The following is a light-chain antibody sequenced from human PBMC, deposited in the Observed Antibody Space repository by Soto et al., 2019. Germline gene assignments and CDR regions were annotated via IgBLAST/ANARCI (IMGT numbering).Light chain of an antibody. CDR2: GAS. Sequence: ELVLTQSPGTLSLSPGEGATLSCRASQSVSGRSLAWYQQKPGQAPRLLIYGASSRATGIPDRFSGSGSETDFTLTISRLEPEDFALYYCQQYHTSPLTFGQGTKVDIK. CDR1: QSVSGRS. CDR3: QQYHTSPLT. J-gene: IGKJ1*01. V-gene: IGKV3-20*01.